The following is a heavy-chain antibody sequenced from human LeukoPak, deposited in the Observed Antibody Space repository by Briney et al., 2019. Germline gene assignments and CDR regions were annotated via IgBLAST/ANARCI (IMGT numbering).Heavy chain of an antibody. D-gene: IGHD4-23*01. V-gene: IGHV3-9*01. Sequence: GGSLRLSCAASGFTFDDYAMHWVRQAPGKGLGWVSGISWNSGSIGYADSVKGRFTISRDNAKNSLYLQMNSLRAEDTALYYCAKDSTRQYGGNSGLFDYWGQGTLVTVSS. CDR1: GFTFDDYA. CDR3: AKDSTRQYGGNSGLFDY. CDR2: ISWNSGSI. J-gene: IGHJ4*02.